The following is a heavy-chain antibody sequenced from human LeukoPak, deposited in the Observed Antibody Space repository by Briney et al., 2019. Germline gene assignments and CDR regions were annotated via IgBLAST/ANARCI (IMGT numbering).Heavy chain of an antibody. Sequence: PGGSLRLSCAASGFTFSSYAMHWVRQAPGKGLEWVAVISYDGSNKYYADSVKGRFTISRDNAKNSLYLQMNSLRAEDTALYYCAKDNLYDILTGYYWSSYFDYWGQGTLVTVSS. CDR2: ISYDGSNK. CDR3: AKDNLYDILTGYYWSSYFDY. J-gene: IGHJ4*02. D-gene: IGHD3-9*01. V-gene: IGHV3-30*04. CDR1: GFTFSSYA.